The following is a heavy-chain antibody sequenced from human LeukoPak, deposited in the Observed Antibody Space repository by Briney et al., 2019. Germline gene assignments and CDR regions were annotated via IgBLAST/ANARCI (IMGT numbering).Heavy chain of an antibody. CDR3: ARSITIFGVVDY. J-gene: IGHJ4*02. D-gene: IGHD3-3*01. V-gene: IGHV3-66*02. CDR1: GFTVSSNY. CDR2: TYSGGST. Sequence: GGSLRLSCAASGFTVSSNYMSWVRQAPGKGLEWVSVTYSGGSTYYADSVKGRFTISRDNSKNTLYLQMNSLRAEDTAVYYCARSITIFGVVDYWGQGTLVTVSS.